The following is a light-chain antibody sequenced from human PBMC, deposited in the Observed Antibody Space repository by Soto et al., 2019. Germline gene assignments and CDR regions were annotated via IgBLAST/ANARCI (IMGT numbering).Light chain of an antibody. CDR1: QSISRSY. CDR2: GAS. V-gene: IGKV3-20*01. CDR3: QQYDNSPWT. J-gene: IGKJ1*01. Sequence: EIVLTQSPGTLSLSPGERATLSCRASQSISRSYLAWYQQTPGQAPRLLIYGASSRATGIPDRFSGSGSGTDFTLTISRLEPEDCAVYYCQQYDNSPWTFGQGTKVEIK.